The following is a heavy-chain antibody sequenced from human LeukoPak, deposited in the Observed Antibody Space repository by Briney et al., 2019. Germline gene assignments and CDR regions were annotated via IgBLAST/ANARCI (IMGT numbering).Heavy chain of an antibody. CDR3: ARQRGSGCLDY. CDR2: IKQDGSEK. Sequence: GGSLRLSCAASRFTLSNYWMSWVRQAPGRGLEWVANIKQDGSEKYYVVSVKGRLTISRDNAKNSLSLQMNSLRAEDTAVYYCARQRGSGCLDYWGQGTLVTVPS. J-gene: IGHJ4*02. D-gene: IGHD6-19*01. CDR1: RFTLSNYW. V-gene: IGHV3-7*01.